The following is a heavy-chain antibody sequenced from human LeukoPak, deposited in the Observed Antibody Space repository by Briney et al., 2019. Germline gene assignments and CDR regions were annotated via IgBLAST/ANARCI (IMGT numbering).Heavy chain of an antibody. Sequence: GGSLRLSCAASGFTVSSNYMSWVRQAPGKGLEWVSVIYSGGSTYYADSVKGRFTISRDNSKNTLYLQMNSLRAEDTAVYYCAKGAVVVPAAPGYWGQGTLVTVSS. CDR1: GFTVSSNY. CDR3: AKGAVVVPAAPGY. V-gene: IGHV3-53*05. D-gene: IGHD2-2*01. CDR2: IYSGGST. J-gene: IGHJ4*02.